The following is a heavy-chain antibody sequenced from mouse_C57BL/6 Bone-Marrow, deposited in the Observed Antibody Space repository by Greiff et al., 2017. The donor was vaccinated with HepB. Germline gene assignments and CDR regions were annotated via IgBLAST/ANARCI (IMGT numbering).Heavy chain of an antibody. CDR3: AREAGTWYFDV. V-gene: IGHV1-69*01. D-gene: IGHD4-1*01. J-gene: IGHJ1*03. CDR2: IDPSDSYT. CDR1: GYTFTSYW. Sequence: VQLQQPGAELVMPGASVKLSCKASGYTFTSYWMHWVKQRPGQGLEWIGEIDPSDSYTNYNQKFKGKSTLTVDKSSSTAYMQLSSLTSEDSAGYYCAREAGTWYFDVWGTGTTVTVSS.